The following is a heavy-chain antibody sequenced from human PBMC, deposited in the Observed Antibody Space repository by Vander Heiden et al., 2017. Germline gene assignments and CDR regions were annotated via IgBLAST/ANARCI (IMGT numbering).Heavy chain of an antibody. CDR1: AFTGSSTH. Sequence: EGQLVETGGGLLQPGGSLRLSCAASAFTGSSTHMTWVRQAPGKGLEWVSVFYSGGVAYCADSVKGRFTLSRDNSKNTLYLQMNSLRAEDTAVYYCAGYWVRGVPEGMDVWGQGTTVTVSS. CDR3: AGYWVRGVPEGMDV. V-gene: IGHV3-53*02. D-gene: IGHD3-10*01. CDR2: FYSGGVA. J-gene: IGHJ6*02.